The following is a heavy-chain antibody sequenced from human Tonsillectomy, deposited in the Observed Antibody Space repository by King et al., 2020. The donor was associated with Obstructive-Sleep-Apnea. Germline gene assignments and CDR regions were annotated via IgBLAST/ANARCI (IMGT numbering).Heavy chain of an antibody. J-gene: IGHJ6*02. CDR3: ARDIPESTGYYSHDYYYGMDV. V-gene: IGHV3-21*01. Sequence: VQLVESGGGLVKPGGSLRLSCAASGFTFSSYTMNWVRQAPGKGLEWVSSTSSSGSYIHYGDSVKGRFTISRDNATNSLYQQMNSRTAEDPAVYYCARDIPESTGYYSHDYYYGMDVWGQGTTVTVSS. D-gene: IGHD3-9*01. CDR2: TSSSGSYI. CDR1: GFTFSSYT.